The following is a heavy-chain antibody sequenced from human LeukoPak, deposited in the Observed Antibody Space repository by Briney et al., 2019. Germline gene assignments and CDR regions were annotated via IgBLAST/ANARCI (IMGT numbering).Heavy chain of an antibody. J-gene: IGHJ3*02. CDR1: GGSISSGSYY. CDR2: IYTSGST. CDR3: ARVIAGATGAFDI. D-gene: IGHD1-26*01. V-gene: IGHV4-61*02. Sequence: SQTLSLTCTVSGGSISSGSYYWSWIRQPAGKGLEWIGRIYTSGSTNYNPSLKSRVTISVDTSKNQFSLKLSSVTAADTAVYHCARVIAGATGAFDIWGQGTMVTVSS.